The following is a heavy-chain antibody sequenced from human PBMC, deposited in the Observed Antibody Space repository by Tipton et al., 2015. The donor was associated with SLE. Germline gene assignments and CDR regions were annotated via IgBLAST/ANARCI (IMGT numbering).Heavy chain of an antibody. J-gene: IGHJ4*02. V-gene: IGHV4-59*11. CDR1: GGSISSHY. CDR2: INYSGST. D-gene: IGHD5-18*01. Sequence: LRLSCTVSGGSISSHYWSWIRRPPGKALEWIAYINYSGSTNYNPSLKSRVTISVDTSKNQFSLKLSSVTAADTAVYYCARQSDTTMVAYFDSWGQGTVVTVSS. CDR3: ARQSDTTMVAYFDS.